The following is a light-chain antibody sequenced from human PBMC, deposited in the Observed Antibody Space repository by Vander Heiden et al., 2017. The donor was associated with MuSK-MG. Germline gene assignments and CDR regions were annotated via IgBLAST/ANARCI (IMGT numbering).Light chain of an antibody. CDR3: SAYTSSTTLM. J-gene: IGLJ3*02. CDR2: DSS. CDR1: SSDVGEYNY. Sequence: QSALTQPASVSGSPGQSITISCTATSSDVGEYNYVSWYQQNPGKAPKLIIYDSSKRPSGVSNRFSGSKSGNTASLTISGLQAEDEADYYCSAYTSSTTLMFGGGTKLTVL. V-gene: IGLV2-14*01.